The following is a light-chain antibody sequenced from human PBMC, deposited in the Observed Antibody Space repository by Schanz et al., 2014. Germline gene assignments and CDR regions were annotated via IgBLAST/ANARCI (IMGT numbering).Light chain of an antibody. Sequence: QSVLTQPPSASGTPGQRVTISCSGSSSNIGSDSVCWYQQLPGTAPKLLIYDNNKRPSGIPDRFSGSKSGTSATLGITGLQTGDEADYYCGTWDSSLSAVVFGGGTKLTVL. J-gene: IGLJ2*01. CDR2: DNN. CDR3: GTWDSSLSAVV. V-gene: IGLV1-51*01. CDR1: SSNIGSDS.